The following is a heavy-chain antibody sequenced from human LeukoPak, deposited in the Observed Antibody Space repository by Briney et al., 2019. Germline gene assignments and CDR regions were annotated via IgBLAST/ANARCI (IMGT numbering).Heavy chain of an antibody. J-gene: IGHJ4*02. CDR2: ISGSGGST. Sequence: GGSLRLSCAASGFTFSSYGMHWVRQAPGKGLEWVSAISGSGGSTYYADSVKGRFAISRDNSKNTLYLQMNSLRAEDTAVYYCANEFPSGHDSYWGQGTLVTVSS. CDR3: ANEFPSGHDSY. V-gene: IGHV3-23*01. CDR1: GFTFSSYG. D-gene: IGHD5-12*01.